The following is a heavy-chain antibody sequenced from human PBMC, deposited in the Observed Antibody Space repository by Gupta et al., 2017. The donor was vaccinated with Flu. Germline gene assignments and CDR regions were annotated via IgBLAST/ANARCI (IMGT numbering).Heavy chain of an antibody. CDR1: GFTFSSYA. D-gene: IGHD7-27*01. Sequence: EVQLLESGGGLVQPGGSLRLSCTASGFTFSSYAMNWVRQAPGKGLEWVSSISGSGVSTYYSDSVKGRFTISRDSSKNTLFLQMNSLRAEDTAVYYCAKSVTGYWYFDLWGRGTLVTVSS. CDR3: AKSVTGYWYFDL. V-gene: IGHV3-23*01. CDR2: ISGSGVST. J-gene: IGHJ2*01.